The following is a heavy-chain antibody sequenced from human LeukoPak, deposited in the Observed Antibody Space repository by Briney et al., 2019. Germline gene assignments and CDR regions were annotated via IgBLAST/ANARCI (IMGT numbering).Heavy chain of an antibody. J-gene: IGHJ4*02. CDR3: ARDSGYSGYDGLDN. Sequence: GESLKISCKGSGYSFTSYWIGWVRQIPAKDLAWMGIIYPGDSDTRYSPSFQGQVTISADKSISTAYLQWSSLKASDTAMYYCARDSGYSGYDGLDNWGQGTLVTVSS. D-gene: IGHD5-12*01. V-gene: IGHV5-51*01. CDR1: GYSFTSYW. CDR2: IYPGDSDT.